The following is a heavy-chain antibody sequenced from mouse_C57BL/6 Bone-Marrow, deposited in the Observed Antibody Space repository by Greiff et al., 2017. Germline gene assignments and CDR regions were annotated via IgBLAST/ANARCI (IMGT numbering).Heavy chain of an antibody. Sequence: VQLQQPGAELVRPGSSVKLSCKASGYTFTSYWMHWVKQRPIQGLEWIGNIDPSDSETHYNQKFKDKATLTVDKSSSTAYMQLSSLTSEDSAVYYCARYVGLLWLRRGLDYWGQGTTLTVSS. J-gene: IGHJ2*01. CDR3: ARYVGLLWLRRGLDY. CDR1: GYTFTSYW. V-gene: IGHV1-52*01. CDR2: IDPSDSET. D-gene: IGHD2-2*01.